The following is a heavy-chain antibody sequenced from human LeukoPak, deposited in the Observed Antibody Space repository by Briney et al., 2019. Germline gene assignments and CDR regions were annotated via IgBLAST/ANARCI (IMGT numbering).Heavy chain of an antibody. CDR3: ARDPGRWQQLGYFDY. V-gene: IGHV4-4*02. Sequence: SETLSLTCAVSGGSISSSNWWSWVRQPPGKGLEWIGEIYHSGSTNYNPSLKSRVTISVDKSKNQFSLKLSSVTAADTAVYYCARDPGRWQQLGYFDYWGQGTLVTVSS. D-gene: IGHD5-24*01. J-gene: IGHJ4*02. CDR1: GGSISSSNW. CDR2: IYHSGST.